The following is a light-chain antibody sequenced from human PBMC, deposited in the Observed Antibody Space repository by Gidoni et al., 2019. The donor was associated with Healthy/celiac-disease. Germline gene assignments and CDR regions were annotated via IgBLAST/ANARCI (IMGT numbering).Light chain of an antibody. J-gene: IGKJ1*01. CDR1: QSVSSY. CDR3: QQRSNWPTT. V-gene: IGKV3-11*01. Sequence: EIVLTQSPATLSLSPGERATLSCRASQSVSSYLAWYQQKPGQAPRLLIYDASNRATGIPARFSGSGSGTDVTLTISSLEPEDFAVYSCQQRSNWPTTFGQGTKVEIK. CDR2: DAS.